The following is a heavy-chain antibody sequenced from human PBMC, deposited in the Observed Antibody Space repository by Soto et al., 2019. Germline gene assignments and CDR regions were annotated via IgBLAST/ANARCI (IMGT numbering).Heavy chain of an antibody. V-gene: IGHV1-69*12. J-gene: IGHJ1*01. D-gene: IGHD3-22*01. CDR2: IIPIFGTA. Sequence: QVQLVQSGAEVKKPGSSVKVSCKASGGTFSSYAISWVRQAPGQGLEWMGGIIPIFGTANYAQKFQGRVTIRADESTSTAYIEQSSLRSEDTAGYYCARGHDYYDSSGSHRYFQHWGQGTLVTVSS. CDR3: ARGHDYYDSSGSHRYFQH. CDR1: GGTFSSYA.